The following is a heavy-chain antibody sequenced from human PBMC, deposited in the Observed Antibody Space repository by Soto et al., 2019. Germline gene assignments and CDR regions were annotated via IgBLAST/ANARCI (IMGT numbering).Heavy chain of an antibody. V-gene: IGHV3-23*01. Sequence: EVQLLESGGGLVQPGGSLRLSCAASGFTFSSYAMNWVRQAPGQGLEWVSTVSDSGGSTYYADSVQGRFTISRDNSKNTLFLHMNSLGAEETAIYYCARTIVGGVVHAFDFWGQGTLVTVSS. J-gene: IGHJ4*02. CDR3: ARTIVGGVVHAFDF. D-gene: IGHD1-26*01. CDR2: VSDSGGST. CDR1: GFTFSSYA.